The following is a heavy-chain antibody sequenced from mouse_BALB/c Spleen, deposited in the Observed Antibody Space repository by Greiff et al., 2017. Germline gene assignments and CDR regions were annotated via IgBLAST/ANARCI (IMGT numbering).Heavy chain of an antibody. CDR3: TGSSGSLYAMDY. CDR2: IYPGNSDT. D-gene: IGHD3-1*01. CDR1: GYTFTSYW. V-gene: IGHV1-5*01. J-gene: IGHJ4*01. Sequence: VQLQQSGTVLARPGASVKMSCKASGYTFTSYWMHWVKQRPGQGLEWIGAIYPGNSDTSYNQKFKGKAKLTAVTSTSTAYMELSSLTNEDSAVYYCTGSSGSLYAMDYWGQGTSVTVSS.